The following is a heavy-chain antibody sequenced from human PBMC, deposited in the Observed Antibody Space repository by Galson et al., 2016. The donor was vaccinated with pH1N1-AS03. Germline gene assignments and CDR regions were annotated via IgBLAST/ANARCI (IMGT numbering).Heavy chain of an antibody. CDR3: TTKPVSAMDV. CDR2: IKGKTDGGTV. D-gene: IGHD1-14*01. V-gene: IGHV3-15*01. CDR1: GFSFTNAC. Sequence: SLRLSCAASGFSFTNACMSWVRQAPGKRLEWVGRIKGKTDGGTVDYAAPVKGRFTIPRDDSETTLYLQMNSLKTEDTGVYYCTTKPVSAMDVWGQGTTVTVSS. J-gene: IGHJ6*02.